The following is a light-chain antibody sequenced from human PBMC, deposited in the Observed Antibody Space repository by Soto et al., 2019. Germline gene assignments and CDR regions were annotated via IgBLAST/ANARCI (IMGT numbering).Light chain of an antibody. CDR2: DAS. J-gene: IGKJ4*01. CDR1: QSVHND. Sequence: EIVMTQSPATLSVSPGEGATLSCRPSQSVHNDLAWYQQKPGQAPRLLIYDASTRATGIPARFSGSGSGTEFTLTISSLQSEDFAVYYCQQYTNWPPLTFGGGTKVEI. CDR3: QQYTNWPPLT. V-gene: IGKV3-15*01.